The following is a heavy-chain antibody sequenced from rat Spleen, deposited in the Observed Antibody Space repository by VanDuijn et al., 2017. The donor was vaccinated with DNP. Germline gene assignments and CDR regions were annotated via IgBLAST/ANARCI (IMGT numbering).Heavy chain of an antibody. CDR1: GFTFSNYG. J-gene: IGHJ2*01. CDR3: TTGDWDYFDY. CDR2: ISTSGGST. D-gene: IGHD4-2*01. Sequence: EVKLVESGGGLVQPGRSLKLSCAASGFTFSNYGMAWVRQAPKKGLEWVATISTSGGSTYYRDSVKGRFTISRDNAKSTLYLQMDSLRSEDTATYYCTTGDWDYFDYWGQGVMVTVSS. V-gene: IGHV5-19*01.